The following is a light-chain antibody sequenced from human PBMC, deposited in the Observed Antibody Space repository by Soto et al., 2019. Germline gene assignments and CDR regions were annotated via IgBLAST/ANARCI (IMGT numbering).Light chain of an antibody. CDR1: SSNIGAGFD. V-gene: IGLV1-40*01. Sequence: QSVLTQPPSVSGAPGQRVTISCTGSSSNIGAGFDVHWYHQIAGTAPKLLIYGDNNRPSGVPDRFSGSKSGTSASLAITGLQAEDEADYYCQSYDFSLSGFVVFGGGTKLTVL. CDR2: GDN. J-gene: IGLJ2*01. CDR3: QSYDFSLSGFVV.